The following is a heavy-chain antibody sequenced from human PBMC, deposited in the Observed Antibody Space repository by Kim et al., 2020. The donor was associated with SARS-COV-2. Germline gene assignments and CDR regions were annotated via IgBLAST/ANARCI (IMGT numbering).Heavy chain of an antibody. CDR2: ISSSTNTI. CDR3: ASLKRLHYHMDV. Sequence: GGSLRLSCAASGFIFSDYYMSWIRQAPGKGLEWISYISSSTNTIYYADSVKGRFTISRDNAKNSLYLEMNSLSAEDTAVYYCASLKRLHYHMDVWGKGTTVTVSS. CDR1: GFIFSDYY. J-gene: IGHJ6*03. V-gene: IGHV3-11*01.